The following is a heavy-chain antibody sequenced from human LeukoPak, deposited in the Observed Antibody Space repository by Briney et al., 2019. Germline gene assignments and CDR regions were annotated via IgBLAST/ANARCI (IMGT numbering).Heavy chain of an antibody. CDR1: GFDLSDFW. D-gene: IGHD4-17*01. J-gene: IGHJ5*01. CDR3: ARPHVGTVSNWFDS. V-gene: IGHV3-74*01. Sequence: GGSLSLSCAASGFDLSDFWVHWVRQAPGKGLAWVARINSDGRSTSYADSVEGRFTISRDNAKNTLYLQMNSLRVEDTAVYYCARPHVGTVSNWFDSWGQGTLVTVSS. CDR2: INSDGRST.